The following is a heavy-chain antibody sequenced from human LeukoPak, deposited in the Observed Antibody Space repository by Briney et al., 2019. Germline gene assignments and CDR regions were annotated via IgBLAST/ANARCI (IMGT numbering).Heavy chain of an antibody. CDR1: GFTVSSNY. V-gene: IGHV3-53*01. D-gene: IGHD4-23*01. J-gene: IGHJ3*02. CDR3: ARGTFYGGNSPFAFDI. CDR2: FYSGGSR. Sequence: AGGSLRLSCAASGFTVSSNYMSWVRQAPGKGLEWVSVFYSGGSRYYADSVKGRLTISRDNSKNTLYFQMNSLRAEGTAAYYCARGTFYGGNSPFAFDIWGQGTMVTISS.